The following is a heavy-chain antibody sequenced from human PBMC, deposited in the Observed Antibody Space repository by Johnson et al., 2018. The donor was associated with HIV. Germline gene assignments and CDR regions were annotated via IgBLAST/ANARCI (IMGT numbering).Heavy chain of an antibody. J-gene: IGHJ3*02. CDR2: IRYDGSNK. Sequence: VQVVESGGGVVQPGGSLRLSCAASGFTFSSYGMHWVRQAPGKGLEWVAFIRYDGSNKYYADSVKGRFTISRDNSKNTLYLQMNSLRAEDTAVYYCAKGLWELEDAFDIWGQGTMVTVSS. D-gene: IGHD1-26*01. CDR1: GFTFSSYG. V-gene: IGHV3-30*02. CDR3: AKGLWELEDAFDI.